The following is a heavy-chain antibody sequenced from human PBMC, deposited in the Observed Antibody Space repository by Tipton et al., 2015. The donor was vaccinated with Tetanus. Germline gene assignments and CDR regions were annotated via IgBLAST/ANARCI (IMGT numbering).Heavy chain of an antibody. CDR1: GFTFTSYA. CDR2: ISGSGGST. D-gene: IGHD1-7*01. Sequence: SLRLSCAASGFTFTSYAMSWVRQAPGKGLEWVSVISGSGGSTYYADSVKGRFTISRDNSKNTLYLQMNSLRAEDTAVYRCANSYNWNYLSRYGMDVWGQGTTVTVSS. V-gene: IGHV3-23*01. J-gene: IGHJ6*02. CDR3: ANSYNWNYLSRYGMDV.